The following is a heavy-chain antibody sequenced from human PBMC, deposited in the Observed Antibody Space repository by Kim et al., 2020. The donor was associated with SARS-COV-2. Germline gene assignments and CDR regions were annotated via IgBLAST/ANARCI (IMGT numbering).Heavy chain of an antibody. CDR1: GFTFSSYG. Sequence: GGSLRLSCAASGFTFSSYGMHWVRQAPGKGLEWVAVISYDGSNKYYADSVKGRFTISRDNSKNTLYLQMNSLRAEDTAVYYCAKDGDYWGQGTLVTVSS. J-gene: IGHJ4*02. CDR2: ISYDGSNK. CDR3: AKDGDY. V-gene: IGHV3-30*18.